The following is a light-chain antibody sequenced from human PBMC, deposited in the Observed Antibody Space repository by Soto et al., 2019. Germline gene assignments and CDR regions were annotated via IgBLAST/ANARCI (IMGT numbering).Light chain of an antibody. J-gene: IGLJ1*01. CDR2: GVS. V-gene: IGLV2-14*01. CDR1: ISDFVVYNY. CDR3: SSHTISGALQV. Sequence: QSGLTQPASVSGSPGQSMTISCTGTISDFVVYNYVSWYQQHPGKAPKLMIYGVSNRPSGVSNRFSGSKSGNTASLTLSGLQADDEADYYCSSHTISGALQVFGTGTKVTVL.